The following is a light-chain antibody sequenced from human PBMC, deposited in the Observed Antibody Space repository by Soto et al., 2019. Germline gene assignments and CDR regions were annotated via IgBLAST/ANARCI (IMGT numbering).Light chain of an antibody. J-gene: IGKJ1*01. CDR1: QSVSSSY. CDR2: DAS. Sequence: IVLTQSPGTLSLSPGERATLSCRASQSVSSSYLAWYQQKPGQAPRLLIYDASSRATGIPDRFSGSGSGTDFTLTISRLESEDFAVYYCQQYGISPLTFGQGTKVEIK. CDR3: QQYGISPLT. V-gene: IGKV3-20*01.